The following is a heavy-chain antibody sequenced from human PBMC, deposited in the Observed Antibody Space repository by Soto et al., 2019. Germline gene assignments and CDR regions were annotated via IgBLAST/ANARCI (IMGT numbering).Heavy chain of an antibody. V-gene: IGHV3-23*01. CDR2: ISGSGGST. CDR1: GFTFSSYA. Sequence: GGSLRLSCSASGFTFSSYAMSGVRQAPGKGLEWVSAISGSGGSTYYADSVKGRFTISRDNSKNTLHLQMNSLRAEDTAVYYSAKHLEGVPYFYYYMDFGGKGTTVPVSS. J-gene: IGHJ6*03. CDR3: AKHLEGVPYFYYYMDF.